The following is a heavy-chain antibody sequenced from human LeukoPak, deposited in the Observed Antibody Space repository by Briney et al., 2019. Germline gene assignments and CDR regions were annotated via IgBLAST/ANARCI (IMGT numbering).Heavy chain of an antibody. J-gene: IGHJ5*02. D-gene: IGHD5-18*01. CDR3: ARRHTAMGNNWFDP. CDR1: GYTFTSYY. CDR2: INPSGGSA. V-gene: IGHV1-46*01. Sequence: ASVKVSCKASGYTFTSYYMHWVRQAPGQGLEWMGIINPSGGSANYAQKFQGRVTITADESTSTAYMELSSLRSEDTAVYYCARRHTAMGNNWFDPWGQGTLVTVSS.